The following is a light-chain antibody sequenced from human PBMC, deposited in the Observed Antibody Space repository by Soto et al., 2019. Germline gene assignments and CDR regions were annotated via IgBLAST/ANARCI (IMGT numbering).Light chain of an antibody. J-gene: IGKJ1*01. V-gene: IGKV3-20*01. CDR3: LLSGT. Sequence: EIVLTQSPGTLSLSPGERATLSCRASQSVAGSYVAWYQQKHGQAPRLLIYSASSRARDIPDRFSGSGSGTDFTLTISRLEPEDFAVYYCLLSGTFGQGTTVEV. CDR1: QSVAGSY. CDR2: SAS.